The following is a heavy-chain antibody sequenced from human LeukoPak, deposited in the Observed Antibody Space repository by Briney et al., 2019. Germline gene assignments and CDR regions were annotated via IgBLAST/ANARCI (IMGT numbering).Heavy chain of an antibody. J-gene: IGHJ4*02. CDR1: GFTFSSYG. CDR3: AKGGRATKGGLFDY. V-gene: IGHV3-30*18. CDR2: ISYDGSNK. Sequence: PGRSLRLSCAASGFTFSSYGMHWVRQAPGKGLGWVADISYDGSNKYYADSVKGRFTISRDNSKNTLYLQMNSLRAEDTAVYYCAKGGRATKGGLFDYWGQGTLVTVSS. D-gene: IGHD1-26*01.